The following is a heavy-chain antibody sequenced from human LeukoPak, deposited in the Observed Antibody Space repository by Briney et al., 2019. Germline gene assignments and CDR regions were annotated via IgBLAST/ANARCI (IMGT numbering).Heavy chain of an antibody. CDR3: AKDLTRITIFGVVTPRDAFDI. V-gene: IGHV3-23*01. J-gene: IGHJ3*02. D-gene: IGHD3-3*01. Sequence: GGSLRLSCAASGFTFSSYAMSWVRQAPGKGLEWVSAISGSGGSTYYADSVKGRFTISRDNSKNTLYLQMNSLRAEDTAVYYCAKDLTRITIFGVVTPRDAFDIWGQGTMVTVSS. CDR2: ISGSGGST. CDR1: GFTFSSYA.